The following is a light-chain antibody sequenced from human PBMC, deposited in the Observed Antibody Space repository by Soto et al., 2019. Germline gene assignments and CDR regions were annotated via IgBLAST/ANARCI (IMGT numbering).Light chain of an antibody. CDR2: DAS. V-gene: IGKV3-11*01. CDR1: QSVSSS. Sequence: EIVLTQSPDTLSLSPGERATLSCRASQSVSSSLAWYQQKPGQAPRLLIYDASNRATGIPARFRGSGSGTDFTLTISILELEDFAVYYCQQRSNWPPEVTFGPVTKVYIK. CDR3: QQRSNWPPEVT. J-gene: IGKJ3*01.